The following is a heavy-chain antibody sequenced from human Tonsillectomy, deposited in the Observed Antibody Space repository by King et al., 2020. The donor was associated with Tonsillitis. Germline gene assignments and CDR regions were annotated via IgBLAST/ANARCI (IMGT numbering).Heavy chain of an antibody. J-gene: IGHJ6*04. V-gene: IGHV1-3*01. CDR1: GYTVSNYV. CDR2: INPANGNT. D-gene: IGHD6-19*01. CDR3: AGVEKSGWTFYNYAMDV. Sequence: QVQLVESGAEVKKPGASVKVSCRASGYTVSNYVIHWVRQAPGQRLEWIGWINPANGNTKYSQNLQGRVTITRDSSAFTVYMELSSLRSEDMAVYYCAGVEKSGWTFYNYAMDVWGKGTTVTVSS.